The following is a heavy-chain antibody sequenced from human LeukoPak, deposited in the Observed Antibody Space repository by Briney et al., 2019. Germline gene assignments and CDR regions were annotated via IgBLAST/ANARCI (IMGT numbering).Heavy chain of an antibody. Sequence: PSETLSLTCTVSGGSISSYYWSWIRQPPGKGLEWIGYIYYSGSTNYNPSLKSRVTISVDTSKSQFSLKLSSVTAADTAVYYCARGRRIGGNWFDPWGQGTLVTVSS. D-gene: IGHD3-10*01. J-gene: IGHJ5*02. CDR3: ARGRRIGGNWFDP. CDR1: GGSISSYY. CDR2: IYYSGST. V-gene: IGHV4-59*01.